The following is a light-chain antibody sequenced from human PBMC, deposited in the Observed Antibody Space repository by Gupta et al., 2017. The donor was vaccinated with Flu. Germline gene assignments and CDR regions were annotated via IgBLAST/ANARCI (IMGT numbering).Light chain of an antibody. CDR1: ESLLHSDGNNY. CDR2: RVS. V-gene: IGKV2-30*02. Sequence: DVVMTQSPLTLPVTLGQPASISCRSTESLLHSDGNNYLNWFHQRPGQAPRRLIYRVSNRDSGVPDRFSGSGSGTDFTLKISRVEAEDFGVYYCRQRKHCPGTFGQGTKVEI. CDR3: RQRKHCPGT. J-gene: IGKJ2*01.